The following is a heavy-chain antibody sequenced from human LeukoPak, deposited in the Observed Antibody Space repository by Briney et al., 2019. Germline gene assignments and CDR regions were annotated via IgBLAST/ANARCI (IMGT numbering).Heavy chain of an antibody. V-gene: IGHV3-23*01. Sequence: GGSLRLSCAASGFTFSTYDMQWVRQAPGKGLEWVSGIGRSGSTYYTDSVKGRFTISRDNSKDTLYLQMNSLRAEDTAVYYCARGESFDFSNWGQGTMVTVSS. CDR2: IGRSGST. CDR1: GFTFSTYD. D-gene: IGHD3-9*01. J-gene: IGHJ3*01. CDR3: ARGESFDFSN.